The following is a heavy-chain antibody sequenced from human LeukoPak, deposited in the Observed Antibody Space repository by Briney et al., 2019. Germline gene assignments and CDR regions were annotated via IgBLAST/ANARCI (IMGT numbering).Heavy chain of an antibody. J-gene: IGHJ4*02. V-gene: IGHV3-9*01. CDR1: GFTFDDYA. CDR2: ISWNSGSI. CDR3: ARGRDVDS. Sequence: GGSLRLSCAASGFTFDDYAMHWVRQAPGKGLEWVSGISWNSGSIGYADSVKGRFIMSRDNAKNSLYLQMSSLRVEDTAVYYCARGRDVDSWGQGTLVTVSS.